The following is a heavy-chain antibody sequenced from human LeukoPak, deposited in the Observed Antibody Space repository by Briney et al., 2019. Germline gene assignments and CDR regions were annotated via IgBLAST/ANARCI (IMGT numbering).Heavy chain of an antibody. Sequence: GGSLRLSCAASGFTFSTYSMNWVRQAPGKGLEWVSSISSSSSYIYYADSVKGRFTISRDNAKNSLYLQMNSLRAEDTAVYYCARDPLKRAFDIWGQGTMVTVSS. CDR2: ISSSSSYI. CDR1: GFTFSTYS. J-gene: IGHJ3*02. V-gene: IGHV3-21*01. CDR3: ARDPLKRAFDI.